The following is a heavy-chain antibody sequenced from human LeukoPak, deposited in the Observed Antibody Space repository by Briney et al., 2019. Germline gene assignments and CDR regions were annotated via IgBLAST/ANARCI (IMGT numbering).Heavy chain of an antibody. J-gene: IGHJ3*02. CDR3: ARGATYYYDSSGHSNSDDAFDI. CDR2: IYTSGST. Sequence: SQTLSLTCTVSGVSISSGSYYWSWIRRPAGKGLEWIGRIYTSGSTNYNPSLKSRVTISVDTSKNQFSLKLSSVTAADTAVYYCARGATYYYDSSGHSNSDDAFDIWGQGTMVTVSS. CDR1: GVSISSGSYY. D-gene: IGHD3-22*01. V-gene: IGHV4-61*02.